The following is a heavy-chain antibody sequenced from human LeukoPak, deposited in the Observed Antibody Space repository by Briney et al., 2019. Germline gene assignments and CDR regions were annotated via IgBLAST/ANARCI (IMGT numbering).Heavy chain of an antibody. D-gene: IGHD4-17*01. Sequence: TGGSLRLSCAASGFTFSGYAMAWVRQAPGKGLEWLSGVFASGSVFSYADSVKGRFTVSRDNSKDTLYLQMKSLRVDDTAIYFCAKDLNYGDGRWEFYVWGQGTQVSVS. J-gene: IGHJ4*02. CDR3: AKDLNYGDGRWEFYV. V-gene: IGHV3-23*05. CDR2: VFASGSVF. CDR1: GFTFSGYA.